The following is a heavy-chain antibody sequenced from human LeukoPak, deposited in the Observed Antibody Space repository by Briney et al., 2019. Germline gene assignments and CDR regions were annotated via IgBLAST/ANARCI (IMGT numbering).Heavy chain of an antibody. CDR3: ARDPYTSSWYWAFDI. Sequence: PGGSLRLSCAASGFTFSSYWMSWVRQAPGKGLEWVSVIYSGGSTFYADSVKGQFTISRDSSKNTLYLQMNSLRPEDTAVYYCARDPYTSSWYWAFDIWGQGTMVTVSS. D-gene: IGHD6-13*01. J-gene: IGHJ3*02. CDR1: GFTFSSYW. CDR2: IYSGGST. V-gene: IGHV3-66*02.